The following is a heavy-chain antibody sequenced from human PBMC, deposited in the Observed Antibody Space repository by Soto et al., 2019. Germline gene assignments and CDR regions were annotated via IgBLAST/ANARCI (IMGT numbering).Heavy chain of an antibody. CDR1: GGTFSSYT. CDR3: AGISVRILTGPNWFDP. V-gene: IGHV1-69*02. J-gene: IGHJ5*02. Sequence: QVQLVQSGAEVKKPGSSVKVSCKASGGTFSSYTISWVRQAPGQGLEWMGRIIPILGIANYAQKFQGRVTTTAEKSTSTAYMELSSLRSEDTAVYYCAGISVRILTGPNWFDPWGQGTLVTVSS. D-gene: IGHD3-9*01. CDR2: IIPILGIA.